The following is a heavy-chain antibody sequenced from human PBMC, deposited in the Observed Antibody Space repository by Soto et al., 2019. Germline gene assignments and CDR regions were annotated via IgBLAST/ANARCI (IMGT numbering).Heavy chain of an antibody. J-gene: IGHJ5*02. CDR2: IYYSGST. CDR3: ARAAPLGIFGVMDFDP. D-gene: IGHD3-3*01. V-gene: IGHV4-59*01. Sequence: QVQLQESGPGLVKPSETLSLTCTVSGGSISSYYWSWIRQPPGKGLEWIGYIYYSGSTNYNPSLKSRVTISVDTSKNQFSLKLSSVTAADTAVYYCARAAPLGIFGVMDFDPWGQGTLVTVSS. CDR1: GGSISSYY.